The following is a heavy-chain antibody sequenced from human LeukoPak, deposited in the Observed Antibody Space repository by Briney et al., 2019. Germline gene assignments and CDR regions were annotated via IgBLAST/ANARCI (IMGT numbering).Heavy chain of an antibody. V-gene: IGHV3-23*01. CDR1: GFTFSSYP. CDR2: ISGSGGST. D-gene: IGHD3-3*01. Sequence: GGSLRLSCAASGFTFSSYPMSWVRQAPGKGLEWVSAISGSGGSTYYADSVKGRFTISRDNSKNTLYLQMNSLRAEDTAVYYCANNFAQDFWSGLGYWGQGTLVTVSS. J-gene: IGHJ4*02. CDR3: ANNFAQDFWSGLGY.